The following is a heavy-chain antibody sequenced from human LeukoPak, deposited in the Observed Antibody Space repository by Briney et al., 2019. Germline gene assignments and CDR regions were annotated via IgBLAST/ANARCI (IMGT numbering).Heavy chain of an antibody. CDR2: MNPNSGNT. D-gene: IGHD6-6*01. CDR1: GYTFTSYD. J-gene: IGHJ6*03. V-gene: IGHV1-8*01. Sequence: ASVKVSCKASGYTFTSYDINWVRQATGQGLEWMGWMNPNSGNTGYAQKFQGRVTMTRNTSISTAYMELSSLRSEDTAVYYCARGKLVRRGYYYHYMDVWGKGTTVTVSS. CDR3: ARGKLVRRGYYYHYMDV.